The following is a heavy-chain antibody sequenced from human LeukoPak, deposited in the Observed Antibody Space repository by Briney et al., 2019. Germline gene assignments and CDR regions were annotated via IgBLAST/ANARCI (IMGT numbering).Heavy chain of an antibody. D-gene: IGHD2-2*01. CDR2: IKQDGSEK. CDR3: AKDLIVVVPAAPNWFDP. V-gene: IGHV3-7*03. J-gene: IGHJ5*02. CDR1: GFTFSSYW. Sequence: PGGSLRLSCAASGFTFSSYWMSWVRQAPGKGLEWVANIKQDGSEKYYVDSVKGQFTISRDNAKNSLYLQMNSLRAEDTAVYYCAKDLIVVVPAAPNWFDPWGQGTLVTVSS.